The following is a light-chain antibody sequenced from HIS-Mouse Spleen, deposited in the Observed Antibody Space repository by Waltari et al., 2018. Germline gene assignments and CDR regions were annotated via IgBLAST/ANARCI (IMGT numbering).Light chain of an antibody. Sequence: QSALTQPASVSGSPGQSITISCTGTSSDVGSYNLVSWYQQHPGKAPKLIIYEGSKRPSGVSNRFSSSKSGNTSSLTISGLQAEDEADYYCYSYAGSSSVVFGGGTKLTVL. CDR2: EGS. CDR3: YSYAGSSSVV. CDR1: SSDVGSYNL. V-gene: IGLV2-23*01. J-gene: IGLJ2*01.